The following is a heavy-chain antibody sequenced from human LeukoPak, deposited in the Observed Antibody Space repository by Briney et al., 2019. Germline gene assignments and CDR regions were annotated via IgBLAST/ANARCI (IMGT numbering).Heavy chain of an antibody. CDR1: GFTFSSYS. V-gene: IGHV3-21*01. CDR3: ARDLYYYGSGSLPDY. D-gene: IGHD3-10*01. J-gene: IGHJ4*02. CDR2: ISSSSRYI. Sequence: GGSLRLSCAASGFTFSSYSMNWVRQAPGKGLEWVSSISSSSRYIYYADSVKGRFTISRDNVKNSLYLQMNSLRAEDTAVYYCARDLYYYGSGSLPDYWGQGTLVTVSS.